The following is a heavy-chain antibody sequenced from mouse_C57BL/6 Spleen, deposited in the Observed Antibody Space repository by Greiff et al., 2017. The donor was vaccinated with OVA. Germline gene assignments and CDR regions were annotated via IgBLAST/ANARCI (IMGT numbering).Heavy chain of an antibody. D-gene: IGHD1-1*01. CDR2: IDPENGDT. Sequence: VQLQQSGAELVRSGASVKLSCTASGFNIKDYYMPWVKQRPEQGLEWIGWIDPENGDTEYAPKFPGKATMTADTTSNTAYLQLSSLTSEDTAVYYCNAITTVVAKAYWGQGTLVTVSA. CDR1: GFNIKDYY. J-gene: IGHJ3*01. V-gene: IGHV14-4*02. CDR3: NAITTVVAKAY.